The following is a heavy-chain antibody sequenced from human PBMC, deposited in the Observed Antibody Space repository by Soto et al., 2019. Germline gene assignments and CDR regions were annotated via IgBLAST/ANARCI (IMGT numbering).Heavy chain of an antibody. CDR2: IIPILGIA. CDR1: GGTFSSYA. V-gene: IGHV1-69*04. D-gene: IGHD6-6*01. Sequence: SVKVSCKASGGTFSSYAISWVRQAPGQGLEWMGRIIPILGIANYAQKFQDRVTITADKSTSTAYMELSSLRSEDTAVYYCARDQEYSSSDAFDIWGQGTMVTVSS. J-gene: IGHJ3*02. CDR3: ARDQEYSSSDAFDI.